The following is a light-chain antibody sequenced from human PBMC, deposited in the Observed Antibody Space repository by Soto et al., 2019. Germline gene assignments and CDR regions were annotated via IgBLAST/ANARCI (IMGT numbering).Light chain of an antibody. CDR3: QQYNNWPPATT. CDR1: QIVSNY. J-gene: IGKJ5*01. Sequence: EIVLTQSPATLSFSPGERATLPGSASQIVSNYLSWYQQKPGLAPRLLMYETSRRATGIPARFSGSGSGTDFTLTISRLEPEDFAVYYCQQYNNWPPATTFGQGTRLEI. V-gene: IGKV3-11*01. CDR2: ETS.